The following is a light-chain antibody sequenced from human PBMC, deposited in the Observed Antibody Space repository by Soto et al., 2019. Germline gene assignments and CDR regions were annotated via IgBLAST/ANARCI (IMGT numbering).Light chain of an antibody. V-gene: IGLV2-11*01. Sequence: QSVLTQPRSVSGSPGQSVTISCTGTNSDVGGYNYVSWYQQHPGKAPKLMINDVSKRPSGVPDRFSGSKSGNTASLTISGLQAEDEADYYCSSYAGSYTWVFGGGTKLTVL. J-gene: IGLJ3*02. CDR1: NSDVGGYNY. CDR3: SSYAGSYTWV. CDR2: DVS.